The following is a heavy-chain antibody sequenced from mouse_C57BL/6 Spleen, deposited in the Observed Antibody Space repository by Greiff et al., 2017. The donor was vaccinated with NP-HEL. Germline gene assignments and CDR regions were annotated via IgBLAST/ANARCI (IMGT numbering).Heavy chain of an antibody. J-gene: IGHJ2*01. CDR1: GYTFTSYW. CDR2: IDPSDSYT. Sequence: VQLQQPGAELVMPGASVKLSCKASGYTFTSYWMHWVKQRPGQGLEWIGEIDPSDSYTNYNQKFKGKSTLTVDKSSSTAYMQLSSLTSEDSAVYYCARVGYGNTYFDYWGQGTTLTVSS. D-gene: IGHD2-1*01. CDR3: ARVGYGNTYFDY. V-gene: IGHV1-69*01.